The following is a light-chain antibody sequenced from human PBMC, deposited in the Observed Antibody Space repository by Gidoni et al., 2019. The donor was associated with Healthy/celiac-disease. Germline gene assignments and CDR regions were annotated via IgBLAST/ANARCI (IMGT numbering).Light chain of an antibody. V-gene: IGKV3-11*01. J-gene: IGKJ2*01. CDR3: QQRSNWPYT. Sequence: EIVFTQSPATLSLSPGDRATLSCRASQRVSSYLAWYQQKPGQAPRLLIYDASNRATGIPARFSGSGSGTDFTLTISSLEPEDFAIYYCQQRSNWPYTFGQXTKLEIK. CDR1: QRVSSY. CDR2: DAS.